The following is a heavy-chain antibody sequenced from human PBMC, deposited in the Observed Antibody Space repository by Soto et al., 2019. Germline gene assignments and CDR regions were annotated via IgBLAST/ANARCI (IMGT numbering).Heavy chain of an antibody. Sequence: GGSMILSCAVSGFTFSDHYRDWVRQAPGKGLEWVGRTRNKANSYTTEYAASVKGRFTISRDDSKNSLYLQMNSLKTEDTAVYYCASCFTRPCPYYYYYGMDVWGQGTTVTVSS. V-gene: IGHV3-72*01. J-gene: IGHJ6*02. CDR1: GFTFSDHY. CDR3: ASCFTRPCPYYYYYGMDV. CDR2: TRNKANSYTT.